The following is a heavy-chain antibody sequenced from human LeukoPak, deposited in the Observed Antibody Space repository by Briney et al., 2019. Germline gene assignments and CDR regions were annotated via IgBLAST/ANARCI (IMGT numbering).Heavy chain of an antibody. J-gene: IGHJ5*02. CDR1: GYTFTNYY. V-gene: IGHV1-2*02. D-gene: IGHD3-3*01. Sequence: ASVKVSSKASGYTFTNYYMHSVRQAPGQGLEWMGWINPNSGGTNYAQKFQGRVTMTRDTSISTAYMELSRLRSDDTAVYYCALDMYNFWSGYSPGTWFDPWGQGTLVTVSS. CDR3: ALDMYNFWSGYSPGTWFDP. CDR2: INPNSGGT.